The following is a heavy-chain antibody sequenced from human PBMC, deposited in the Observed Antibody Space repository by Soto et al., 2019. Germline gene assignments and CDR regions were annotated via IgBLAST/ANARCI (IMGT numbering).Heavy chain of an antibody. CDR2: ISYDGSNK. J-gene: IGHJ4*02. D-gene: IGHD3-10*01. Sequence: GGSLRLSCAASGFTFSSYAMHWVRQAPGKGLEWVAVISYDGSNKYYADSVKGRFTISRDNSKNTLYLQMNSLRAEDTAVYYCARDYTEFGTETYTEDYWGQGTLVTVSS. V-gene: IGHV3-30-3*01. CDR3: ARDYTEFGTETYTEDY. CDR1: GFTFSSYA.